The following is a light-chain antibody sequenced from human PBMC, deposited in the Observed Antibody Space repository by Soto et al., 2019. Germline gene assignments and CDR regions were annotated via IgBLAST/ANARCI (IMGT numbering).Light chain of an antibody. V-gene: IGLV2-14*03. CDR1: SSDVGGYDC. J-gene: IGLJ2*01. Sequence: QSALTQPAYVSGSPGQSITISCTGTSSDVGGYDCVSWYQQHPGKAPKLMIYDVSNRPSGVSNRFSGSKSVNTASLTISGLQAEDEADYYCSSYTSSSTVVFGGGTKLTVL. CDR3: SSYTSSSTVV. CDR2: DVS.